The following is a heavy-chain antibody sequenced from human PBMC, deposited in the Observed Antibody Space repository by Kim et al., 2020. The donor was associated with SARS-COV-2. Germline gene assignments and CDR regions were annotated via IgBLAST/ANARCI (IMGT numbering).Heavy chain of an antibody. CDR3: TRAIIGATIRNDF. J-gene: IGHJ4*02. D-gene: IGHD5-12*01. V-gene: IGHV3-49*02. Sequence: YAASVKGRFTISRDDSKSIAYLQMNSLKTEDTAVYYCTRAIIGATIRNDFWGQGILVTVSS.